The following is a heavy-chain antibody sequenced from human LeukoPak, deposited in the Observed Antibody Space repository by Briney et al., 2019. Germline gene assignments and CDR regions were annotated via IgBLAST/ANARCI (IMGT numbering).Heavy chain of an antibody. Sequence: PGRSLRLSCAASGFTFNSYGMHWVRQAPGKGLVWVAVIWYDGSNKYYADSVKGRFIISRDNSKNTLYLQMNSLRAEDTAVYYCARDVYSSGWFGTGPGFDYWGQGTLVTVSS. D-gene: IGHD6-19*01. V-gene: IGHV3-33*01. J-gene: IGHJ4*02. CDR3: ARDVYSSGWFGTGPGFDY. CDR2: IWYDGSNK. CDR1: GFTFNSYG.